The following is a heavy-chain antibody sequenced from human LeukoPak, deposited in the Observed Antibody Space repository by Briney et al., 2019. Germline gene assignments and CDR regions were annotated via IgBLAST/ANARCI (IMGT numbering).Heavy chain of an antibody. CDR1: GFTFDDYG. CDR2: INWNGGST. V-gene: IGHV3-20*04. Sequence: GGSLRLSCAASGFTFDDYGMSWVRQAPGKELEWVSGINWNGGSTGYADSVKGRFTISRDNSKNTLYLQMNSLRAEDTAVYYCAKDGYCSSTSCLYPWGQGTLVTVSS. J-gene: IGHJ5*02. D-gene: IGHD2-2*01. CDR3: AKDGYCSSTSCLYP.